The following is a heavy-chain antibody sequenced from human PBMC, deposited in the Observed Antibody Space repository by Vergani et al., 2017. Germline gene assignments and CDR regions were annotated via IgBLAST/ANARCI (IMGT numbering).Heavy chain of an antibody. CDR2: VISKKDGGRA. D-gene: IGHD3-16*01. CDR3: STYNVGASFS. CDR1: GLNFNDAW. Sequence: VQLVESGGGLLKPGDHVRLSCAVSGLNFNDAWMTWVRQAPGKGLEWLGRVISKKDGGRADYSPHVKGTITISRDESKSTIYLDMNSLRIEDTATYYGSTYNVGASFSWGPETRVTVSS. V-gene: IGHV3-15*01. J-gene: IGHJ4*02.